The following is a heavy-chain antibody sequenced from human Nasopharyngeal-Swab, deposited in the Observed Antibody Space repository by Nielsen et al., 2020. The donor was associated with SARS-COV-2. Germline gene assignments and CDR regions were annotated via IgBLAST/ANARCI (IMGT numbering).Heavy chain of an antibody. CDR1: GFTFSSYW. V-gene: IGHV3-74*01. Sequence: GESLKISCAASGFTFSSYWMHWVRQAPGKGLVWVSRINSDGSSTSYADSVKGRFTISRDNAKNTLYLQMNSLRAEDTAVYYCARDIPPIAYCGGDCYSVGDYWGQGTLVTVSS. D-gene: IGHD2-21*02. CDR3: ARDIPPIAYCGGDCYSVGDY. CDR2: INSDGSST. J-gene: IGHJ4*02.